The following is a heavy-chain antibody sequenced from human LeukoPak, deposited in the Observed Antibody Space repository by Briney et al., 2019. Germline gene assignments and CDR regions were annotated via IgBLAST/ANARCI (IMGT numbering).Heavy chain of an antibody. CDR3: ARDQSGSYYFDY. J-gene: IGHJ4*02. V-gene: IGHV3-53*01. Sequence: PGGSLRLSCAASGFTFSSYGMSWVRQAPGKGLEWVSVIYSGGSTYYADSVKGRFTISRDNSKNTLYLQMNSLRAEDTAVYYCARDQSGSYYFDYWGQGTLVTVSS. CDR1: GFTFSSYG. CDR2: IYSGGST. D-gene: IGHD1-26*01.